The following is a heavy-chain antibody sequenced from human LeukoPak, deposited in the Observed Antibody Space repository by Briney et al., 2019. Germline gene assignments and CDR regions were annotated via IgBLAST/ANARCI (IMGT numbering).Heavy chain of an antibody. V-gene: IGHV3-30-3*01. J-gene: IGHJ5*02. CDR2: ISYDGSNK. Sequence: GGSLRLSCAASGFTFSNYAMHWVRQAPGKGLEWVAVISYDGSNKYYADSLKGRFTISRDNSKNTLYLQVNSLIPEDTAVYYCAKVKDPYEVLYWFDPGGQGTLVTVSS. CDR1: GFTFSNYA. D-gene: IGHD2-15*01. CDR3: AKVKDPYEVLYWFDP.